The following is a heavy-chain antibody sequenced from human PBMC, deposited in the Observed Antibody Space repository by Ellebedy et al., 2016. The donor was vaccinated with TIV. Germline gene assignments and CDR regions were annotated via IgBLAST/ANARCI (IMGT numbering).Heavy chain of an antibody. V-gene: IGHV3-11*06. CDR2: IDRTGRHT. J-gene: IGHJ4*02. CDR3: ARDRGCTNGVCYFDY. Sequence: PGGSLRLSCAASKFFFSDFYMAWIRQAPGKALECISYIDRTGRHTSYTDSVKGRFTTSRDNAKNSLYLQMNSLRAEDTAVYYCARDRGCTNGVCYFDYWGQGTLVTVSS. CDR1: KFFFSDFY. D-gene: IGHD2-8*01.